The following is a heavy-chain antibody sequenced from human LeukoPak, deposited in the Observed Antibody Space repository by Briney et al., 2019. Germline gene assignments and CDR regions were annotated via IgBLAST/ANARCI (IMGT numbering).Heavy chain of an antibody. Sequence: GGSLRLSCAASGFIFSSWDMHWVRQAPGKGLEWVADIHYDGGNTHYADSVKGRFTISRDNPKNTLDLQINSLRAEDTAVYYCARDAPAGEKPEYFFDYWGQGILVTVSS. CDR1: GFIFSSWD. CDR3: ARDAPAGEKPEYFFDY. CDR2: IHYDGGNT. J-gene: IGHJ4*02. V-gene: IGHV3-33*01.